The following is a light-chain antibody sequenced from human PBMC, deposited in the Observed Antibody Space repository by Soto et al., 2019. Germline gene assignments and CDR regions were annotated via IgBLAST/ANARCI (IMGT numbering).Light chain of an antibody. CDR2: DAS. Sequence: EIVMTQSPATLSVSLGERATLSCRASQSVSSNLAWYQKKPGQAPRLLIYDASTRATGVPARFSGSGSGTEFTLTISSLQSEDFAVYYCQQYNSSPWTFGQGTKVDIK. CDR1: QSVSSN. CDR3: QQYNSSPWT. J-gene: IGKJ1*01. V-gene: IGKV3-15*01.